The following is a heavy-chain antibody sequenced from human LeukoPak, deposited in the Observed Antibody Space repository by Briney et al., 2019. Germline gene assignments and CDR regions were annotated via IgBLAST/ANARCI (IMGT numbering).Heavy chain of an antibody. V-gene: IGHV3-7*03. D-gene: IGHD6-13*01. Sequence: RSGGSLRLSCAASGFTFSSYWMSWVRQAPGKGLEWVANIKQDGSEKYYVDSVKGRFTISRDNAKNSLYLQMNSLRGEDTAVYYCAKPPRPSSAFDMWGQGTMVTVSS. J-gene: IGHJ3*02. CDR3: AKPPRPSSAFDM. CDR2: IKQDGSEK. CDR1: GFTFSSYW.